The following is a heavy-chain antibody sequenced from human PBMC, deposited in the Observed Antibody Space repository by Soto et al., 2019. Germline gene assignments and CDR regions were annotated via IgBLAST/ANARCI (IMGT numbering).Heavy chain of an antibody. CDR1: RYTFTGYY. V-gene: IGHV1-2*04. J-gene: IGHJ3*02. Sequence: ASVKVSCKASRYTFTGYYMHWVRQAPGQGLEWMGWINPNSGGTNYAQKFQGWVTMTRDTSISTAYMELSRLRSDDTAVYYCARNYYGSGRYKGGDAFDIWGQGTMVTVSS. CDR3: ARNYYGSGRYKGGDAFDI. CDR2: INPNSGGT. D-gene: IGHD3-10*01.